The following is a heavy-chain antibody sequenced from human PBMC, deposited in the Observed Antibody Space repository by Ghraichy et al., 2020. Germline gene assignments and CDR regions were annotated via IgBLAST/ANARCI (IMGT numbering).Heavy chain of an antibody. CDR1: GGSINSGGHY. D-gene: IGHD3-3*01. J-gene: IGHJ2*01. Sequence: SETLSLTCTVSGGSINSGGHYWSWIHQFPGKGLEWIGYTYYNGNTYYNPSLKSRVTVSIDTSSKHFSLRLTSVTAADTAVYYCARDGRFLDWLPSWWYFDLWGRGTLVTVSS. V-gene: IGHV4-31*03. CDR2: TYYNGNT. CDR3: ARDGRFLDWLPSWWYFDL.